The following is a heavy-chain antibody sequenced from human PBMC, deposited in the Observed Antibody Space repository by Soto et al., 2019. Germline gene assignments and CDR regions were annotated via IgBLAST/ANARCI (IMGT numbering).Heavy chain of an antibody. CDR2: INHSGST. Sequence: SETLSLTCAVYGGSFSGYYWSWIRQPPGKGLEWIGEINHSGSTNYNPSLKSRVTIPVDTSKNQFSLKLSSVTAADTAVYYCASTRGLVRPYYYYYMDVWGKGTTVTVSS. V-gene: IGHV4-34*01. CDR3: ASTRGLVRPYYYYYMDV. D-gene: IGHD2-2*01. J-gene: IGHJ6*03. CDR1: GGSFSGYY.